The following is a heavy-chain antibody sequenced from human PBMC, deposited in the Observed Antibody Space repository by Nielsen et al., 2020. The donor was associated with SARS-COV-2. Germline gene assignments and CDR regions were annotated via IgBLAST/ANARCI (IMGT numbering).Heavy chain of an antibody. CDR2: IYYSGST. J-gene: IGHJ6*03. D-gene: IGHD5-18*01. V-gene: IGHV4-59*08. Sequence: ESLKISCAASGLTFSDYYMSWIRQAPGKGLEWIGYIYYSGSTNYNPSLKSRVTMSVDTSKNQFSLKLSSVTAADTAVYYCARLQYGRGAMGMDVWGKGTTVTVSS. CDR1: GLTFSDYY. CDR3: ARLQYGRGAMGMDV.